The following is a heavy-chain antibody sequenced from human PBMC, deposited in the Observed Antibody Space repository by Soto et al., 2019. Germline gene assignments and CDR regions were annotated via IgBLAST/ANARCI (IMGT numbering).Heavy chain of an antibody. CDR3: ARVDYAANSAEYFQH. CDR1: GGSISSGGYY. V-gene: IGHV4-31*03. J-gene: IGHJ1*01. D-gene: IGHD4-17*01. Sequence: QVQLQESGPGLVKPSQTLSLTCTVSGGSISSGGYYWSWIRQHPGKGLEWIGYIYYSGRTYYNPLLLSRVVTSGTSSKNHCALKRSAVTAADTAVYYCARVDYAANSAEYFQHWGRGALVTVSS. CDR2: IYYSGRT.